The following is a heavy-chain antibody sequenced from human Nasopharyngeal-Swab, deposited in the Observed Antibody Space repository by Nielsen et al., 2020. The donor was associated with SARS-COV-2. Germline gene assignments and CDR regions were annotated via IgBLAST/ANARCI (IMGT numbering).Heavy chain of an antibody. CDR1: KLPVSSYG. J-gene: IGHJ4*02. D-gene: IGHD5/OR15-5a*01. CDR2: ISYDGSNK. V-gene: IGHV3-30*03. CDR3: ALAVYDYIDY. Sequence: GGSLRLSCAASKLPVSSYGMHWVRQAPGKGLEWVAVISYDGSNKYYADSVKGRFTISRDNSKNTLYLQMNSLRAEDTAVYYCALAVYDYIDYWGQGTLVTVSS.